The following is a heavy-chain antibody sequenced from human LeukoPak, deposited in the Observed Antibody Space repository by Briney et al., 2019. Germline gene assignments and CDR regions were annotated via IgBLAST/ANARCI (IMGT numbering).Heavy chain of an antibody. Sequence: SETLSLTCTVSGGSTSSSSYYWGWIRQPPGKGLEWIGSIGYSGKTYYNPSLKSRVTISVDTSKNQFSLKLSSVTAADTAVYYCVRHTGSASGDHFDYWGQGTLVTVSS. CDR2: IGYSGKT. V-gene: IGHV4-39*01. CDR3: VRHTGSASGDHFDY. J-gene: IGHJ4*02. D-gene: IGHD6-13*01. CDR1: GGSTSSSSYY.